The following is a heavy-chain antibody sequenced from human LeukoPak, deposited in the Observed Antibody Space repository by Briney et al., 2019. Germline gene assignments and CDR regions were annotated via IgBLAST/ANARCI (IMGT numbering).Heavy chain of an antibody. V-gene: IGHV1-2*02. D-gene: IGHD5-24*01. CDR1: GYTFTSYA. J-gene: IGHJ4*02. CDR3: ARDRYGDGFAHFDF. Sequence: ASVKVSCKASGYTFTSYAMHWVRQAPGQGLELMGWITPTGGTNYQQKFQGRVAITRDTSITTAYMDLSRLTSDDSAVYYCARDRYGDGFAHFDFWGQGALVTVSS. CDR2: ITPTGGT.